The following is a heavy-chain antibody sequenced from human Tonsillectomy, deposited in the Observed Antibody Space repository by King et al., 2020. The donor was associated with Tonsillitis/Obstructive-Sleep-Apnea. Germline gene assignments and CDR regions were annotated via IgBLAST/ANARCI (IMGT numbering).Heavy chain of an antibody. Sequence: VPLVPSGAAVKQPGSSVPVSCQASGGTFSSYAISWVRPAPGPGLEWMGGIIPLFGPANSAPQFPGRVTLPADAAPSPAYMELSSLRSEDTAVYYCARGYYYGSGAYFDYWGQGTLVTVSS. CDR3: ARGYYYGSGAYFDY. J-gene: IGHJ4*02. V-gene: IGHV1-69*01. D-gene: IGHD3-10*01. CDR2: IIPLFGPA. CDR1: GGTFSSYA.